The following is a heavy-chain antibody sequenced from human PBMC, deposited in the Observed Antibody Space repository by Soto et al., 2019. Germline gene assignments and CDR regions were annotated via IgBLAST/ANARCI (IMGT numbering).Heavy chain of an antibody. J-gene: IGHJ6*02. D-gene: IGHD5-12*01. CDR2: IYYSGST. Sequence: PSETLSLTCTVSGGSISSSSYYWGWIRQPPGKGLEWIGSIYYSGSTYYNPSLKSRVTISVDTSKNQFSLKLSSVTAADTAVYYCARYRRATWQQYYGMDVWGQGTTVTVSS. CDR1: GGSISSSSYY. V-gene: IGHV4-39*01. CDR3: ARYRRATWQQYYGMDV.